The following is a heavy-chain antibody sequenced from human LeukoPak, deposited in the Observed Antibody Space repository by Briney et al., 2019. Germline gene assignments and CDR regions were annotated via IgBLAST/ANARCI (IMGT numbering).Heavy chain of an antibody. Sequence: GASVKVSCKASGYTFTGYYMHWVRRAPGQGLEWMGWINPNSGGTNYAQKFQGRVTMTRDTSISTAYMELSRLRSDDTAVYYCAREVGYDSSGYYDYYYYMDVWGKGTTVTVSS. CDR2: INPNSGGT. D-gene: IGHD3-22*01. CDR3: AREVGYDSSGYYDYYYYMDV. J-gene: IGHJ6*03. V-gene: IGHV1-2*02. CDR1: GYTFTGYY.